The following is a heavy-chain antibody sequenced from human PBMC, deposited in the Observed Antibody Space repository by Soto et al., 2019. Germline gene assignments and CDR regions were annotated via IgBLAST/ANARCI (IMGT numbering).Heavy chain of an antibody. CDR3: ARGGDPDY. D-gene: IGHD2-21*02. CDR2: LQTAGSHP. J-gene: IGHJ4*01. CDR1: GFTFNYYW. Sequence: EVQLVESGGGLVQPGGSLRLSCGASGFTFNYYWMHWVRQAPGKGLMWVSRLQTAGSHPDYADSVKGRFTISRDNAKNTLYLQMNNLRAEDTAVYYCARGGDPDYWGHGTLVTVSS. V-gene: IGHV3-74*01.